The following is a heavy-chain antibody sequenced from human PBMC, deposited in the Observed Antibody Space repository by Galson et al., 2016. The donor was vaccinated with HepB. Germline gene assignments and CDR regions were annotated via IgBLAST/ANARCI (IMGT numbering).Heavy chain of an antibody. CDR1: GTSLNGGSFY. CDR3: ARAFDV. Sequence: TLSLTCTVSGTSLNGGSFYWSWIRRHPGKGLEWLGYISYSGVTYYNPSLKSRLSISIDTSRNQFSLRLTSMTVADTAVYYCARAFDVWNRGTMVIVSS. CDR2: ISYSGVT. J-gene: IGHJ3*01. V-gene: IGHV4-31*03.